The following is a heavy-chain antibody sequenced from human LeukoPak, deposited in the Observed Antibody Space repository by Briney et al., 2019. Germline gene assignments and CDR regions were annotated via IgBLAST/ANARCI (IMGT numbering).Heavy chain of an antibody. J-gene: IGHJ4*02. D-gene: IGHD5-12*01. CDR3: ARDILTKQAYSGYDN. Sequence: AGGSLRLSCAASGFTFRSYEMSWVRQAPGKGLEWVSYISSSSNTIYYADSVKGRFTISRDNAKNSLYLQMNSLRDEDTAVYYCARDILTKQAYSGYDNWGQGTLVTVSS. CDR1: GFTFRSYE. CDR2: ISSSSNTI. V-gene: IGHV3-48*03.